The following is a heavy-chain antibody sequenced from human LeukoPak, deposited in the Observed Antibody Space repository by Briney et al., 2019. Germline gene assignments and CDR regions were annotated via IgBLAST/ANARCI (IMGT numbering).Heavy chain of an antibody. CDR3: ARLFRAAALGY. CDR2: ISSSGSTI. D-gene: IGHD6-13*01. J-gene: IGHJ4*02. V-gene: IGHV3-48*04. CDR1: GFTFSSYS. Sequence: GGSLRLSCAASGFTFSSYSMNWVRQAPGKGLEWVSYISSSGSTIYYADSVKGRFTISRDNAKNSLYLQMNSLRAEDTAVYYCARLFRAAALGYWGQGTLVTVSS.